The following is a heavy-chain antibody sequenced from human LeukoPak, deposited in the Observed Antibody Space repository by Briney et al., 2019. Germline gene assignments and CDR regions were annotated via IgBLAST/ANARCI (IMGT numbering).Heavy chain of an antibody. V-gene: IGHV3-23*01. D-gene: IGHD6-6*01. CDR3: AKDSSEYSSPSYLDY. CDR2: ISGSGGST. J-gene: IGHJ4*02. Sequence: GGSLRLSCAASGFTFNNYAMTWVRQAPGKGLEWVSVISGSGGSTYHADSVKGRFTISRDNSKNTLYLQMNSLRAEDTAVYYCAKDSSEYSSPSYLDYWGQGTLVTVSS. CDR1: GFTFNNYA.